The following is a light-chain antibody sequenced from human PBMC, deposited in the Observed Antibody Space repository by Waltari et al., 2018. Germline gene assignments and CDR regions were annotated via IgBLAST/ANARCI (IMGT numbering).Light chain of an antibody. CDR3: HQRANWPWT. Sequence: EIVLTQSPATLSLSPGERATLSCRDSQSVSSYLACYQQKPGQAPRLLIYDASNRATGIPARFSGSGSGTDFTLSISSLEPEDFAVYYCHQRANWPWTFGHGTKVEIK. V-gene: IGKV3-11*01. CDR1: QSVSSY. CDR2: DAS. J-gene: IGKJ1*01.